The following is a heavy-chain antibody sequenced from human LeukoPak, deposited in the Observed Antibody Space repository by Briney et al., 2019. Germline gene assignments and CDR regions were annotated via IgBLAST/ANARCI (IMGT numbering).Heavy chain of an antibody. V-gene: IGHV3-21*01. D-gene: IGHD6-13*01. CDR2: ITLSGDTT. J-gene: IGHJ4*02. CDR3: ARFIAAPYYFDY. Sequence: GGSLRPSCAASGFTFSSHGMSWVRQAPGKGLEWVSTITLSGDTTYNADSVKGRFTISRDNAKNSLYLQMNSLRAEDTAVYYCARFIAAPYYFDYWGRGTLVTVSS. CDR1: GFTFSSHG.